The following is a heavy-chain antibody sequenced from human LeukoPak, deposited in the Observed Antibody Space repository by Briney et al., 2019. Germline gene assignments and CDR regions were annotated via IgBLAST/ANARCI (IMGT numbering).Heavy chain of an antibody. D-gene: IGHD4-17*01. CDR3: AKDHNDYGDFGVDWFDP. J-gene: IGHJ5*02. CDR2: ISSSGSTI. CDR1: GFTFSDYY. V-gene: IGHV3-11*01. Sequence: GGSLRLSCAASGFTFSDYYMSWIRQAPGKGLEWVSYISSSGSTIYYADSVKGRFTISRDNAKNSLYLQMNSLRAEDTALYYCAKDHNDYGDFGVDWFDPWGQGTLVTVSS.